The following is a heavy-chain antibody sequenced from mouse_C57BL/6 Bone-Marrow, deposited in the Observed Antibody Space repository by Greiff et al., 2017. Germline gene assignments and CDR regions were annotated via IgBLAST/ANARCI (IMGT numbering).Heavy chain of an antibody. CDR2: IDPEDGET. Sequence: VQLQQSGAELVKPGASVKLSCTASGFNITDYYMHWVKQRTEQGLEWIGRIDPEDGETKYAPQFPGKATMTADKSSNTAYRQLSSLTSEDTAFYYCARDMGMDCYGSSYLDYWGQGTTLTVSS. CDR3: ARDMGMDCYGSSYLDY. D-gene: IGHD1-1*01. V-gene: IGHV14-2*01. J-gene: IGHJ2*01. CDR1: GFNITDYY.